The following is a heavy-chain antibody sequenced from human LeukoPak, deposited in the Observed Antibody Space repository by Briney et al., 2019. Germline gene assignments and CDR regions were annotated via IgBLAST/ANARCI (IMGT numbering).Heavy chain of an antibody. D-gene: IGHD4-11*01. V-gene: IGHV3-49*04. CDR3: ARGSNLYYYYGMDV. J-gene: IGHJ6*04. CDR2: IRSKAYGGTT. CDR1: GFTFGDYA. Sequence: GGSLRLSCTASGFTFGDYAVTWVRQAPGKGLEWVGFIRSKAYGGTTEYAASVKGRFTISRDDSKSVAYLQMSSLKTEDTAVYYCARGSNLYYYYGMDVWGKGTTVTVSP.